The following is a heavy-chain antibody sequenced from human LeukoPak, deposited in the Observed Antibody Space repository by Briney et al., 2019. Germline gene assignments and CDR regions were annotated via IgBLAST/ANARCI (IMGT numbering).Heavy chain of an antibody. D-gene: IGHD1-1*01. J-gene: IGHJ4*02. CDR1: GYTFTDYY. V-gene: IGHV1-2*02. CDR2: ISPNTGGT. CDR3: ARAPLNGIDFDY. Sequence: ASVKVSCKTSGYTFTDYYIDWVRQAPGQGLEWMGWISPNTGGTKYAQKVQGRVSMTRDTSISTAYMELARLTSDDAAVYYCARAPLNGIDFDYWGQGTLVTVSP.